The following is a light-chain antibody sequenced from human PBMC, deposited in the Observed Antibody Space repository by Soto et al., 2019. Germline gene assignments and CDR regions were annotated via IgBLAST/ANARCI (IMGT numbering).Light chain of an antibody. Sequence: QSVLTQPPSVSGAPGQRVTISCSGSTSNIGAGSDVHWYQQLPGTAPKLLIYGNDNRPSGVPDRFSASKSGTSASLAITGLQAEDEGDYYCCSYAGSSTWVFGGGTKLTVL. V-gene: IGLV1-40*01. CDR2: GND. CDR3: CSYAGSSTWV. J-gene: IGLJ3*02. CDR1: TSNIGAGSD.